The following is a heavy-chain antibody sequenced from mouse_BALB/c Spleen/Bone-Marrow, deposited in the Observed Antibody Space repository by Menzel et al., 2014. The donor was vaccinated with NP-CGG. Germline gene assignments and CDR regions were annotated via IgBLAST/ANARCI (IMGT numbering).Heavy chain of an antibody. CDR2: INPSNGGT. CDR1: GYTFTSYY. Sequence: QVQLHQSGAELVKPGASVKLSCKASGYTFTSYYMYWVKQRPGQGLEWIGEINPSNGGTNFNEKFKSKATLTVDKSSSTAYMQRSSLTAEDAAVYYCTRGRRDAMDYWGQGTSVTVAS. V-gene: IGHV1S81*02. CDR3: TRGRRDAMDY. J-gene: IGHJ4*01.